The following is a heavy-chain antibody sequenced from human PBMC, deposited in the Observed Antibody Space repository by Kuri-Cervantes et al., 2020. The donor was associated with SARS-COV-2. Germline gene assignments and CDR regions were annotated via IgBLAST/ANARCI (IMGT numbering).Heavy chain of an antibody. CDR1: GFTFSSYA. CDR2: ISNSGGST. J-gene: IGHJ4*02. V-gene: IGHV3-23*01. Sequence: GGSLRLSCAASGFTFSSYAMRWVRQAPEKGLEWVSTISNSGGSTYYADSVKGRFTISRDNSKNTLYLQMNSLRADDTAVYYCAKSMSIAAPASDYWGQGTLVTVSS. D-gene: IGHD6-13*01. CDR3: AKSMSIAAPASDY.